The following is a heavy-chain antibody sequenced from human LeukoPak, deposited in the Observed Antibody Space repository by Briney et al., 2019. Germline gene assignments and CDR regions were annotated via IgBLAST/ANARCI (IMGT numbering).Heavy chain of an antibody. J-gene: IGHJ5*02. CDR3: TRDSGTYNWFDP. V-gene: IGHV3-73*01. Sequence: PGGSLRLSCVASGFTFSDSAIHWVRQSSGKGLEWIGHMDKETNLYATALAASVKGRFTVSRDDSKNTGYLHMNSLKTEDTALYYCTRDSGTYNWFDPWGQGTLVTVSS. CDR2: MDKETNLYAT. D-gene: IGHD1-26*01. CDR1: GFTFSDSA.